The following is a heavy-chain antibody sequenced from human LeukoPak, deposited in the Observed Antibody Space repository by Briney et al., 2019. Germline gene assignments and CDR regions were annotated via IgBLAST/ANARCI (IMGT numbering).Heavy chain of an antibody. CDR3: ARDLEQVFGLPDY. D-gene: IGHD3/OR15-3a*01. J-gene: IGHJ4*02. V-gene: IGHV4-38-2*02. Sequence: SETLSLTCTVSGYSISSGYYWGWIRQPPGKGLEWIGSIYHSGSTYYNPSLKSRVTISVDTSKNQFSLKLSSVTAADTAVYYCARDLEQVFGLPDYWGQGTLVTVSS. CDR2: IYHSGST. CDR1: GYSISSGYY.